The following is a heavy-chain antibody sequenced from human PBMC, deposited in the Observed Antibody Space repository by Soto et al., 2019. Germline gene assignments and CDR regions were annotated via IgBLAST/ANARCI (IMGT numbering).Heavy chain of an antibody. CDR1: GFTFSSYW. Sequence: EVQLVESGGGLVQPGGALRLSCAASGFTFSSYWMHWVRQAPGKGRVWVSRINSDGSSTSYADSVKGTFTISRDNAKNTLYRQRNSLTAEYTAVYCCAREYRGLEFRNAVDIGGLGTMFPVTS. V-gene: IGHV3-74*01. D-gene: IGHD2-21*01. CDR2: INSDGSST. J-gene: IGHJ3*02. CDR3: AREYRGLEFRNAVDI.